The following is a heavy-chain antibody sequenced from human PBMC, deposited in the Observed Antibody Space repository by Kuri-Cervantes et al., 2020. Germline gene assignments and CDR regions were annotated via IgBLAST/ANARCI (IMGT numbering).Heavy chain of an antibody. D-gene: IGHD5-18*01. CDR1: GFTFSSYA. V-gene: IGHV3-30-3*01. CDR2: ISYDGSNK. CDR3: PRDRGNTALIRLDY. J-gene: IGHJ4*02. Sequence: GESLKISCAASGFTFSSYAMHWVRQASGKGLEWVAVISYDGSNKYYADSVKGRFTISRDNSKNTLYLQMNSLKAEDTAVYFCPRDRGNTALIRLDYWGQGTLVTVSS.